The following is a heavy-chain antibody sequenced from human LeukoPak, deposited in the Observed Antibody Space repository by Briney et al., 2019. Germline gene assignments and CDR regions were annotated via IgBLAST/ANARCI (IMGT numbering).Heavy chain of an antibody. CDR2: ISYDGSNK. V-gene: IGHV3-30*04. CDR3: ARGTYYYDSSGYCDY. J-gene: IGHJ4*02. D-gene: IGHD3-22*01. Sequence: GGSLRLSCAASGFTFSSYAMHWVRQAPGKGLEWVAVISYDGSNKYYADSVKGRFTISRDNSKNTLYLQMNSLRAEDTAVYYCARGTYYYDSSGYCDYWGQGTLVTVSS. CDR1: GFTFSSYA.